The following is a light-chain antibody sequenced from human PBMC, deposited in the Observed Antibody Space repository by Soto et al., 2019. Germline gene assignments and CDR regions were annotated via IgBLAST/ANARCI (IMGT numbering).Light chain of an antibody. CDR1: QSVSSY. CDR2: DAS. J-gene: IGKJ4*01. V-gene: IGKV3-11*01. Sequence: EIVLTQSPATLSLSPGERATLSCRASQSVSSYLAWYQQKPGQAPRLLIYDASNRATGIPARFSGSGSGTDLTLTISSPEPEDFAVYYWQHPSNWPPTFGGGTKVEIK. CDR3: QHPSNWPPT.